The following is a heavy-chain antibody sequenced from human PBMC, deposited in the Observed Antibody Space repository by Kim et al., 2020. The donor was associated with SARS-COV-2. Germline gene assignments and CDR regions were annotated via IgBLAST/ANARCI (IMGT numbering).Heavy chain of an antibody. CDR2: INPNSGGT. D-gene: IGHD3-3*01. Sequence: ASVKVSCKASGYTFTGYYMHWVRQAPGQGLEWMGRINPNSGGTNYAQKFQGRVTMTRDTSISTAYMELSRLRSDDTAVYYCARVGPILEWLFLGFDPWGQGTLVTVSS. CDR1: GYTFTGYY. V-gene: IGHV1-2*06. CDR3: ARVGPILEWLFLGFDP. J-gene: IGHJ5*02.